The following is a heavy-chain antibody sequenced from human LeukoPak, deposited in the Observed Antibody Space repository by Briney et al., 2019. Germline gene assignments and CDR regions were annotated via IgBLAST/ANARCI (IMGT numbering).Heavy chain of an antibody. Sequence: GGALRLSCAASGFTFSSYAMSWVRPAPGRGLEWVSTISGSGGSTYYADSVKGRFTISKDNSKNTVYLQMNSLRADDTAVYRGARAGIANALDYWGQGTQVTVSS. CDR1: GFTFSSYA. J-gene: IGHJ4*02. CDR2: ISGSGGST. D-gene: IGHD6-13*01. V-gene: IGHV3-23*01. CDR3: ARAGIANALDY.